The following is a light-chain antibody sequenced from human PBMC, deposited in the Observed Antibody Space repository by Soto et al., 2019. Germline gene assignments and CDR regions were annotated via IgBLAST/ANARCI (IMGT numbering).Light chain of an antibody. V-gene: IGKV1-39*01. CDR3: QQSYTSPLT. CDR1: QSISNY. J-gene: IGKJ4*01. CDR2: AAS. Sequence: DIQMTQSPSSLSASVGDRVAITCRASQSISNYLNWYQQKPGKAPKLLIYAASSLQGGVPSRFGGSGSGTDFTLTISSLQHEDFATYYCQQSYTSPLTFGGGTKVDIK.